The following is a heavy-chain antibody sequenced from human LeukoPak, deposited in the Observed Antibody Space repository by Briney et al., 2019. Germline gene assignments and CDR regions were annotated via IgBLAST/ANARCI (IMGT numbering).Heavy chain of an antibody. Sequence: ASVKVSCKASGYTFTSYDINWVRQAPGQGLEWMGWMNPNSGNTGYAQKFQGRVTITRNTSISTAYMELSSLRSEDTAVYYCARGQGGSYFFDYYYYMDVWGKGTTVTVSS. V-gene: IGHV1-8*03. J-gene: IGHJ6*03. D-gene: IGHD1-26*01. CDR3: ARGQGGSYFFDYYYYMDV. CDR2: MNPNSGNT. CDR1: GYTFTSYD.